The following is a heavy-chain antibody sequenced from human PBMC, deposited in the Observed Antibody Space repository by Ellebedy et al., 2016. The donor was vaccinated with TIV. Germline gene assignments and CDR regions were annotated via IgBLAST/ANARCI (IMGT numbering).Heavy chain of an antibody. J-gene: IGHJ4*02. Sequence: PGGSLRLSCAASGFIISGDWMSWVRQAPGKGLEWVSSISSTGYYIYYADSVKGRFTISRDDARKSLYLQMNSLRAEDTAVYHCARSGEHDYWGQGTLVTVSS. CDR3: ARSGEHDY. CDR1: GFIISGDW. V-gene: IGHV3-21*01. CDR2: ISSTGYYI. D-gene: IGHD1-26*01.